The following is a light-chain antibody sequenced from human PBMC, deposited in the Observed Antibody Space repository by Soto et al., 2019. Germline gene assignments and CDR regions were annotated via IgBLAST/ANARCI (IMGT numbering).Light chain of an antibody. CDR3: TSYTSSNTVI. Sequence: QSALTQPPSVSGSPGQSVTISCAGTSSDIGAYNRVSWYQQPPGTAPKLMIYEVKNRPSGVPDRFSGSKSGNMASLTISGLQAEDEGDYYCTSYTSSNTVIFGGGTKLTVL. V-gene: IGLV2-18*02. CDR1: SSDIGAYNR. J-gene: IGLJ2*01. CDR2: EVK.